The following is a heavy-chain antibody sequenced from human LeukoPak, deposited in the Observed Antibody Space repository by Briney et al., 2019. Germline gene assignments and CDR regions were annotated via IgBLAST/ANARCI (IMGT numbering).Heavy chain of an antibody. V-gene: IGHV3-30*18. Sequence: PGGSLRLSCAASGFTFSNYGMHWVRQAPGKGLEWVAVISYDGSNKYYADSVKGRFTISRDNSKNTLYLQMNSLRAEDTAVYYCAKGTWEWLRLIDYWGQGTLVTVSS. CDR3: AKGTWEWLRLIDY. D-gene: IGHD5-12*01. J-gene: IGHJ4*02. CDR2: ISYDGSNK. CDR1: GFTFSNYG.